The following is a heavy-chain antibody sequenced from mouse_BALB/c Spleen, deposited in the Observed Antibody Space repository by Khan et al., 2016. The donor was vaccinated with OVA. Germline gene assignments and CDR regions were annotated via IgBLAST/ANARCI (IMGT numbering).Heavy chain of an antibody. J-gene: IGHJ2*01. CDR3: ARIKKIVATCFDY. CDR2: TNPTNGRT. CDR1: GYTFTSYW. Sequence: VQLQQSGAELVKAGASVKMSCKASGYTFTSYWMHWVKQRLGQGLEWFAETNPTNGRTYYNEKFKSKATLTVDKSSSTAYMLLSGPTSEDPAVYYCARIKKIVATCFDYWGQGTTLTVSS. V-gene: IGHV1S81*02. D-gene: IGHD1-1*01.